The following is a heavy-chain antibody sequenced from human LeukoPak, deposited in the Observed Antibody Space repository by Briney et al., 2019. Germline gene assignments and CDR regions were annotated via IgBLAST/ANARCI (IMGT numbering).Heavy chain of an antibody. J-gene: IGHJ5*02. D-gene: IGHD6-13*01. CDR3: ARDLIGQQLPPSNWFDP. CDR1: GYSISSGYY. V-gene: IGHV4-38-2*02. Sequence: SETLSLTCTVSGYSISSGYYWGWIRQPPGKGLEWIGSIYHSGSTYYNPSLKSRVTISLDTSKNQFSLKLSSVTAADTAVYYCARDLIGQQLPPSNWFDPWGQGTLVTVSS. CDR2: IYHSGST.